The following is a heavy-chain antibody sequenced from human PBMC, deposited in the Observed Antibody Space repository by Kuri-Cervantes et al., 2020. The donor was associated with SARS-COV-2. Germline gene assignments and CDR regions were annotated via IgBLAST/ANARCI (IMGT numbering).Heavy chain of an antibody. CDR1: GYTFTSYY. J-gene: IGHJ6*02. V-gene: IGHV1-2*02. Sequence: ASVKVSCKASGYTFTSYYMHWVRQAPGQGLEWMGWINPNSGGTNYAQKFQGRVTMTTDKSISTAYMELSSLRSEDTAVYYCATDQDLSGGFGLKKYHYHGMDVWGQGTTVTVSS. CDR2: INPNSGGT. D-gene: IGHD3-10*01. CDR3: ATDQDLSGGFGLKKYHYHGMDV.